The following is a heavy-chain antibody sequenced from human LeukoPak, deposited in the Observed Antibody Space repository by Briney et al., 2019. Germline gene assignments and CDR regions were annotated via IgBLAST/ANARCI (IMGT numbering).Heavy chain of an antibody. D-gene: IGHD7-27*01. J-gene: IGHJ2*01. CDR3: ARNDWGLGSFWYFTL. V-gene: IGHV3-7*01. CDR1: GFTFSHYW. Sequence: GGSLRLSCEASGFTFSHYWMSWVRQAPGKGLEWVAYIKQDGSEKEYVDSVKGRFTLSRDNAKDSLFLQLNSLRAEDTAVYFCARNDWGLGSFWYFTLWGRGTLVTVSS. CDR2: IKQDGSEK.